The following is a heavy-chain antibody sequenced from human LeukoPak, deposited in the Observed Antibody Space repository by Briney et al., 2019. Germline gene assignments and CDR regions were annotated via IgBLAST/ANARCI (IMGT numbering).Heavy chain of an antibody. Sequence: GASVKVSCKASGYTFTSYYMHWVRQAPGQGLEWMGGIIPIFGTANYAQKFQGRVTITADESTSTAYMELSSLRSEDTAVYYCARDISGASRWGQGTLVTVSS. CDR1: GYTFTSYY. J-gene: IGHJ4*02. V-gene: IGHV1-69*13. CDR3: ARDISGASR. CDR2: IIPIFGTA. D-gene: IGHD2-2*01.